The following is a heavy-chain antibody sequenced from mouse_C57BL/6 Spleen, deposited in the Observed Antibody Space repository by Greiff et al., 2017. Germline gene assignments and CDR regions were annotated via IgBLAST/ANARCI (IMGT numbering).Heavy chain of an antibody. CDR2: ISSGGSYT. D-gene: IGHD1-1*01. CDR3: ARQDYYGSSDWYFDV. CDR1: GFTFSSYG. J-gene: IGHJ1*03. Sequence: DVHLVESGGDLVKPGGSLKLSCAASGFTFSSYGMSWVRQTPDKRLEWVATISSGGSYTYYPDSVKGRFTISRDNAKNTLYLQMSSLKSEDTAMYYCARQDYYGSSDWYFDVWGTGTTVTVSS. V-gene: IGHV5-6*01.